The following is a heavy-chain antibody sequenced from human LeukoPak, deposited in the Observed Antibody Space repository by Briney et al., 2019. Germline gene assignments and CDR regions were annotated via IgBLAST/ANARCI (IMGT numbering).Heavy chain of an antibody. Sequence: GGSLRLSCAASGFTFSSYAMNWVRQAPGKGLEWVAVISYDGSNKYYADSVKGRFTISRDNSKNTLYLQMNSLRAEDTAVYYCAREFYDSRYFDYWGQGTLVTVSS. CDR2: ISYDGSNK. CDR1: GFTFSSYA. J-gene: IGHJ4*02. CDR3: AREFYDSRYFDY. V-gene: IGHV3-30*01. D-gene: IGHD3-22*01.